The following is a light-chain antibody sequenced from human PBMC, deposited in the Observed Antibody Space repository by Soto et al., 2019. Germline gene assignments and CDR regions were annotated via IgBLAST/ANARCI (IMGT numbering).Light chain of an antibody. CDR2: LGS. J-gene: IGKJ3*01. Sequence: IVMTQSPVSLPVTPGEPASISCKSSQSLLHSDGYKYLDWYVQKAGQSPQLLIYLGSHRASGVPERISGSGSGTDFTLKISKVEADDVGVYYCMQTLQTPFTFGPGTKVDIE. V-gene: IGKV2-28*01. CDR3: MQTLQTPFT. CDR1: QSLLHSDGYKY.